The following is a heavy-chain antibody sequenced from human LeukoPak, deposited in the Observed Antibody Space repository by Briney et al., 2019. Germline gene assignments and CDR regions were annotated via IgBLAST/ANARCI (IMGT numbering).Heavy chain of an antibody. J-gene: IGHJ4*02. Sequence: PSETLSLTCTVSVGSINSYYWSWIRQPPGKGLEWIGYIYYSGSTNYNPSLKSRVTISVDTSKNQFSLKLSSVTAADTAVYYCARQSTPHYYDSSGYFVYWGQGTLVTVSS. CDR2: IYYSGST. CDR1: VGSINSYY. CDR3: ARQSTPHYYDSSGYFVY. V-gene: IGHV4-59*08. D-gene: IGHD3-22*01.